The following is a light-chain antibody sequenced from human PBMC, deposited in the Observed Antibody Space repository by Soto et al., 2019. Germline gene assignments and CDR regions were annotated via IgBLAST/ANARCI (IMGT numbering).Light chain of an antibody. J-gene: IGLJ3*02. Sequence: QSVLTQPASVSGSPGQSITISCTGSSSDVGAYKSVSCFQQHPGKAPKLIIYEVSNRPSGVSDRFSGSKSGNTASLTISGLQAEDEADYHCSSYTTTTAWVFGGGTKLTVL. CDR2: EVS. V-gene: IGLV2-14*01. CDR1: SSDVGAYKS. CDR3: SSYTTTTAWV.